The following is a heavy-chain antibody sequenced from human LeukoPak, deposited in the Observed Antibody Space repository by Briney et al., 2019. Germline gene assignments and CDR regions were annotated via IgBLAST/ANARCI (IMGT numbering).Heavy chain of an antibody. CDR1: GFSLSSYG. D-gene: IGHD6-13*01. Sequence: PGGSLRLSCAGSGFSLSSYGMNWVRQAPGKGLEWVSYISSGSTMDYADSVKGRFTISRDNAKNSLYLQMNSLRVEDTAVYYCARDLSSLPHLVTYYYYMDVWGKGSMVTVSS. J-gene: IGHJ6*03. V-gene: IGHV3-48*01. CDR2: ISSGSTM. CDR3: ARDLSSLPHLVTYYYYMDV.